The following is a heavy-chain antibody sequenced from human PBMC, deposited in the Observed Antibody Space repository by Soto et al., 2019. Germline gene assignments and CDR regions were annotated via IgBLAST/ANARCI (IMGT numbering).Heavy chain of an antibody. CDR1: GDSFTRNY. J-gene: IGHJ5*02. CDR3: AIIGGDYGSNNWIDP. D-gene: IGHD4-17*01. V-gene: IGHV4-59*01. Sequence: QVQLQESGPGLVKPSETLSLTCTVSGDSFTRNYWTWIRQSPGKGLEWIGHIYYIGSTKYNPSLKSRVIISIDPSKNHFSLRLTSVTAADTATYYCAIIGGDYGSNNWIDPWGQGALVTVSS. CDR2: IYYIGST.